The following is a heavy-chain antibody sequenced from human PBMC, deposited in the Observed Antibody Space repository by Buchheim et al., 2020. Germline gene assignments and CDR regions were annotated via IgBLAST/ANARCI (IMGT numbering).Heavy chain of an antibody. D-gene: IGHD1-26*01. CDR1: GFTFSSYG. CDR2: IWYDGSNK. Sequence: QVQLVESGGGVVQPGRSLRLSCAASGFTFSSYGMHWVRQAPGKGLEWVAVIWYDGSNKYYADSVKGRFTISGDNSKNTLYLQMNSLRAEDTAVYYCAREWGATGNPFDYWGQGTL. CDR3: AREWGATGNPFDY. V-gene: IGHV3-33*01. J-gene: IGHJ4*02.